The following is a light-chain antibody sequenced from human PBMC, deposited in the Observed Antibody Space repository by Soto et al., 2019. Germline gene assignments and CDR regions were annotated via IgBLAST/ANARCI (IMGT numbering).Light chain of an antibody. Sequence: SYELTQPPSVSVSPGQTASITCSGDKLGDKYACWYQQKPGQSPVLVIYQDSKRPSGIPERFSGSNSGNTATLTISGTQAMDEADYYCQAWDRSNVVFGGGPKLTVL. V-gene: IGLV3-1*01. CDR3: QAWDRSNVV. CDR2: QDS. J-gene: IGLJ2*01. CDR1: KLGDKY.